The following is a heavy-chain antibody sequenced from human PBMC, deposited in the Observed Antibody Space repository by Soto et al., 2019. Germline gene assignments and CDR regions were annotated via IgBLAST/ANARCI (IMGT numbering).Heavy chain of an antibody. CDR3: ARAGYSYGLGYFDY. CDR2: IYTSGST. CDR1: GGSISSYY. D-gene: IGHD5-18*01. J-gene: IGHJ4*02. V-gene: IGHV4-4*07. Sequence: SETLSLTCTVSGGSISSYYWSWIRQPAGKGLEWIGRIYTSGSTNYNPSLKSRVTMSVDTSKNQFSPKLSSVTAADTAVYYCARAGYSYGLGYFDYWGQGTLVTVSS.